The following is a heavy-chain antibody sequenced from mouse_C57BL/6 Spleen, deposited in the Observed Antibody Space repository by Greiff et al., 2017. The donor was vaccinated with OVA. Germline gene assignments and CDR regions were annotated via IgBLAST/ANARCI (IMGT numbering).Heavy chain of an antibody. CDR2: IDPEDGET. CDR3: ASEATEAWFAY. J-gene: IGHJ3*01. D-gene: IGHD3-2*02. CDR1: GFNIKDYY. V-gene: IGHV14-2*01. Sequence: EVKLMESGAELVKPGASVKLSCTASGFNIKDYYMHWVKQRTEQGLEWIGRIDPEDGETKYAPKFQGKATITADTSSNTAYLQLSSLTSEDTAVYYCASEATEAWFAYWGQGTLVTVSA.